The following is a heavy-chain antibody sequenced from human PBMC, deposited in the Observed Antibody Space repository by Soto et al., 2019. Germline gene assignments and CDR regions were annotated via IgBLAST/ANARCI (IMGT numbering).Heavy chain of an antibody. Sequence: QLQLQESGPGLVRPSEALSLTCTVSGGSISSFAYYWGWIRQPPGKGLEWIGTVYYNENTYYNPSLKSRVTISVATAKNQFSLNLRSVTAADTAIYFCARRERYYGSPGWFDPWGQGTLVTVSS. J-gene: IGHJ5*02. CDR2: VYYNENT. D-gene: IGHD3-10*01. V-gene: IGHV4-39*01. CDR1: GGSISSFAYY. CDR3: ARRERYYGSPGWFDP.